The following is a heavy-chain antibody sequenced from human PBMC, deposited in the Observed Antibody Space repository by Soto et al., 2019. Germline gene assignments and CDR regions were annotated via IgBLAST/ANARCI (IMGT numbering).Heavy chain of an antibody. V-gene: IGHV6-1*01. Sequence: SQTLSLTCAISGDSVSSNSAAWNWIRQSPSRGLEWLGRTYYRSKWYNDYAVSVKSRITINPDTSKNQFSPQLNSVTPEDTAVYYCARVGVYDFWSGYPHYYMDVWGKGTRVTVS. J-gene: IGHJ6*03. CDR2: TYYRSKWYN. D-gene: IGHD3-3*01. CDR1: GDSVSSNSAA. CDR3: ARVGVYDFWSGYPHYYMDV.